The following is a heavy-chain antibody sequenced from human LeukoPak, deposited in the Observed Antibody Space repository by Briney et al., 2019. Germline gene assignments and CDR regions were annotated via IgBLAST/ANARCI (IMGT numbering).Heavy chain of an antibody. J-gene: IGHJ6*03. D-gene: IGHD2-2*01. CDR3: ARGSRKPSAMPLRDNYYYYYYMDV. Sequence: ASVKVSCKASGGTFSSYAISWVRQAPGQGLEWMGGIIPIFGTANYAQKFQGRVTITADKSTSPAYMELSSLRSEDTAVYYCARGSRKPSAMPLRDNYYYYYYMDVWGKGTTVTVSS. V-gene: IGHV1-69*06. CDR2: IIPIFGTA. CDR1: GGTFSSYA.